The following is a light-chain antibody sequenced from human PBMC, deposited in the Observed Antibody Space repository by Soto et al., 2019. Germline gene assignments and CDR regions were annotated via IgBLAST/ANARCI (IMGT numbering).Light chain of an antibody. CDR1: QSVSNDF. J-gene: IGKJ1*01. Sequence: EIGFTQAPGIPSLSSGERATLSCRASQSVSNDFLAWYQQKPGQAPRLLIYGASTRATDVPDRFSGSGSGTDFTLTISRLEPEDFAVYYCQQYGSSGTFGQGTKVDIK. CDR3: QQYGSSGT. V-gene: IGKV3-20*01. CDR2: GAS.